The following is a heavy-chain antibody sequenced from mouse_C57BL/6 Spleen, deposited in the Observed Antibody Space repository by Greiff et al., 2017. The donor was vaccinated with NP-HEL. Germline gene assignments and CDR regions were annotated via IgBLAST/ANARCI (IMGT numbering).Heavy chain of an antibody. J-gene: IGHJ3*01. V-gene: IGHV1-47*01. CDR3: ARADYYGSSRSFAY. CDR2: FHPYNDDT. D-gene: IGHD1-1*01. CDR1: GYTFTTYP. Sequence: VQRVESGAELVKPGASVKMSCKASGYTFTTYPIEWMKQNHGKSLEWIGNFHPYNDDTKYNEKFKGKATLTVEKSSSTVYLELSRLTSDDSAVYYCARADYYGSSRSFAYWGQGTLVTVSA.